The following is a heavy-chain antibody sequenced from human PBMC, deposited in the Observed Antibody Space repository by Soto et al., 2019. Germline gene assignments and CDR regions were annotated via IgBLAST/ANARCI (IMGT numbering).Heavy chain of an antibody. D-gene: IGHD5-18*01. CDR2: FDPEDGET. CDR3: ATGPNTAMEYYYYGMDV. V-gene: IGHV1-24*01. CDR1: GYTLTELS. J-gene: IGHJ6*02. Sequence: ASVKVSCKVSGYTLTELSMHWVRQSPGKGLEWMGGFDPEDGETIYAQKFQGRVTMTEDTSTDTAYMELSSLRSEDTAVYYCATGPNTAMEYYYYGMDVWGQGTTVTVSS.